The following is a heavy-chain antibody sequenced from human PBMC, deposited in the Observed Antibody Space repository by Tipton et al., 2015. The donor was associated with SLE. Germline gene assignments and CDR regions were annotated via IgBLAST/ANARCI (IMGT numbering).Heavy chain of an antibody. CDR2: IYYSGST. D-gene: IGHD3-22*01. CDR3: ARGDSSGSAFN. Sequence: TLSLTCTVSGGSVSSGSYYWSWIRQPPGKGLEWIGYIYYSGSTNYNPSLKSRVTISVDTSKNQFSLKLSSVTAADTAVYYCARGDSSGSAFNWGQGTLVTVSS. J-gene: IGHJ4*02. V-gene: IGHV4-61*01. CDR1: GGSVSSGSYY.